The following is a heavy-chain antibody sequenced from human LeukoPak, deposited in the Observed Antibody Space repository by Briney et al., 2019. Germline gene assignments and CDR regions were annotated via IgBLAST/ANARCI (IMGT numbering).Heavy chain of an antibody. D-gene: IGHD3-16*01. Sequence: SETLSHTCAVYGGSFSGYYWSWIRQPPGKGLEWIGEINHSGSTNYNPSLKSRVTISVDTSKDQFSLKLSSVTAADTAVYYCARKGGYYYYYMGVWGKGTTVTVSS. CDR2: INHSGST. CDR3: ARKGGYYYYYMGV. CDR1: GGSFSGYY. J-gene: IGHJ6*03. V-gene: IGHV4-34*01.